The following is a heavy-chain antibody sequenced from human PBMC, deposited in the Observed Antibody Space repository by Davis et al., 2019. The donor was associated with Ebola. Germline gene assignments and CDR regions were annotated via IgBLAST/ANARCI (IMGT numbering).Heavy chain of an antibody. J-gene: IGHJ4*02. D-gene: IGHD3-16*01. CDR1: GDSITKDY. Sequence: MPSETLSLTCTVSGDSITKDYWSWIRQPPGKGPEWIGFIYFGGSINYNPSLKSRVTISVDSSKNQFSLRLRSVTAADTAVYYCARQNTFGTLQYWGQGTLVSVSS. CDR2: IYFGGSI. V-gene: IGHV4-59*08. CDR3: ARQNTFGTLQY.